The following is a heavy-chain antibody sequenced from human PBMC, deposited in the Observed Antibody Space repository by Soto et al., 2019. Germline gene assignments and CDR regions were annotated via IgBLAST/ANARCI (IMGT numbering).Heavy chain of an antibody. J-gene: IGHJ6*02. Sequence: SVKVSCKASGGTFSSYAISWVRQAPGQGLEWMGGIIPIFGTANYAQKFQGRVTITADESTSTAYMELSSLRSEDTAVYYCARGXYYDILTGPPPYYGMDVWGQGTTVTVSS. V-gene: IGHV1-69*13. D-gene: IGHD3-9*01. CDR3: ARGXYYDILTGPPPYYGMDV. CDR2: IIPIFGTA. CDR1: GGTFSSYA.